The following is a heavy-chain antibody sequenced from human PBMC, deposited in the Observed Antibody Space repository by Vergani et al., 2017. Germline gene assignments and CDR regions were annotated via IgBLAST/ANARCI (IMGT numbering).Heavy chain of an antibody. D-gene: IGHD4-17*01. J-gene: IGHJ3*02. V-gene: IGHV4-59*01. CDR1: GGSISSYY. Sequence: QVQLQESGPGLVKPSETLSLTCTVSGGSISSYYWSWIRQPPGKGLEWIGYIYYSGSTNYNPSLKSRVTISVDTSKNQFSLKLSSVTAADTAVYYCARDKRIGYGDYSDAFDIWGQGTMVTVSS. CDR3: ARDKRIGYGDYSDAFDI. CDR2: IYYSGST.